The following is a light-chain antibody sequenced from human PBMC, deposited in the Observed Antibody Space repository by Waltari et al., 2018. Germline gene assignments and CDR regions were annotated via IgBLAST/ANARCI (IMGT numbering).Light chain of an antibody. V-gene: IGKV4-1*01. CDR1: QSVLFVPNNKNY. CDR3: QEYYSGLYT. CDR2: CAS. Sequence: DIVMTQSPDSLAVSLREAAPIQHKHSQSVLFVPNNKNYLTWSQQKPGEPPKLLFSCASSRGFGVPDRCSGSGSGTDFTLTINSLQAEDVAVYYCQEYYSGLYTFGQGTRLEIK. J-gene: IGKJ2*01.